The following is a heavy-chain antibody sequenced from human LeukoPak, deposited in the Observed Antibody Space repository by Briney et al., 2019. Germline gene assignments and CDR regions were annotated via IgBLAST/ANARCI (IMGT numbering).Heavy chain of an antibody. CDR3: AKSYGSGWYRLYFQH. Sequence: GGSLRLSCAAPGLTFSSYAMSWVRQAPGKGLEWVSAISGSGGSTYYADSVKGRFTISRDNSKNTLYLQMNSLRAEDTAVYYCAKSYGSGWYRLYFQHWGQGTLVTVSS. CDR2: ISGSGGST. J-gene: IGHJ1*01. D-gene: IGHD6-19*01. V-gene: IGHV3-23*01. CDR1: GLTFSSYA.